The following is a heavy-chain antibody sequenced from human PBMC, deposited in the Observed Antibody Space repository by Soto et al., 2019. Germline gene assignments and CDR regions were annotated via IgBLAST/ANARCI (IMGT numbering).Heavy chain of an antibody. Sequence: GGSLRLSCAASGFTVSSNYMSWVRQAPGKGLEWVSVIYSGASTNYADSVKGRLTISRDNSKNTLYLKMNSLGAEGTAVYYCAAGSIPPPRAVVDYYYMDVWGKGTTVTVSS. CDR2: IYSGAST. V-gene: IGHV3-66*01. CDR1: GFTVSSNY. CDR3: AAGSIPPPRAVVDYYYMDV. J-gene: IGHJ6*03. D-gene: IGHD6-19*01.